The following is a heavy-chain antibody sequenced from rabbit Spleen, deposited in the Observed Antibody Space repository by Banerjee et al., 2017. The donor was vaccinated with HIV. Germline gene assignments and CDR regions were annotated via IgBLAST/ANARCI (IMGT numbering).Heavy chain of an antibody. Sequence: VESGGDLVKPGASLTLTCTASGVSFNFNNYMCWVRQAPGKGLEWIGCVDVGSSGFTYFASWTKGRFTISQSTSLNTVDLKMTSLTAADTATYFCARDAWGAEDFDLWGQGTLVTVS. CDR3: ARDAWGAEDFDL. CDR1: GVSFNFNNY. J-gene: IGHJ4*01. CDR2: VDVGSSGFT. D-gene: IGHD4-1*01. V-gene: IGHV1S40*01.